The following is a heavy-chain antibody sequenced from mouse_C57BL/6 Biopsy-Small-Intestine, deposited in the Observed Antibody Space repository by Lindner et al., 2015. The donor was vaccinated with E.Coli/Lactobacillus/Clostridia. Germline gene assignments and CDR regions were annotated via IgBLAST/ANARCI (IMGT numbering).Heavy chain of an antibody. Sequence: SVKVSCKASGYTFTSHDINWVRQATGQRLEWMGWMNSNTGNADYAQKFQGRVTMTRDTSISTAYMELSSLRSEDTAVYYCARGSGTSGRDWFDPWGQGTLVTVSS. J-gene: IGHJ4*01. CDR2: MNSNTGNA. V-gene: IGHV1-81*01. CDR1: GYTFTSHD. CDR3: ARGSGTSGRDWFDP. D-gene: IGHD1-3*01.